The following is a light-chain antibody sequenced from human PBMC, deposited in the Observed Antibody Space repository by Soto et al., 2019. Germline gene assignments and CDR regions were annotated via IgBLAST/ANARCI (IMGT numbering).Light chain of an antibody. CDR1: QGISSF. J-gene: IGKJ4*01. Sequence: DIQLTQSPSFLSASVGDRVTITCRASQGISSFLAWYQQKPGKAPNLLLSAPSTLQTGVPSSFSGSGSGTEYPLTIGSLQPEDFATYYCQHLNTYPLTFGGGTNVEI. V-gene: IGKV1-9*01. CDR3: QHLNTYPLT. CDR2: APS.